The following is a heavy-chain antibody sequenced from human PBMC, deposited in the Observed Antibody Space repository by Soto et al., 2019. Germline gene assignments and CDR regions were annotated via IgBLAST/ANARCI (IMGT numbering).Heavy chain of an antibody. Sequence: EVQLVESGGGLVQPGGSLRLSCAASGFTFSSYWMYWFRQAPGKGLVWVARTNSDGSDTTYADSAKGRFTISRDNAKNTLYLQMNSLRAEDTAVYYCARDRGWSLFDYRGQGTLVTVS. CDR3: ARDRGWSLFDY. J-gene: IGHJ4*02. CDR1: GFTFSSYW. V-gene: IGHV3-74*01. D-gene: IGHD6-19*01. CDR2: TNSDGSDT.